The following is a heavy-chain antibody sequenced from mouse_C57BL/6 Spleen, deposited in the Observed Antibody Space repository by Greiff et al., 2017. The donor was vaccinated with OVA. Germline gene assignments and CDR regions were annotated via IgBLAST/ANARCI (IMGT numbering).Heavy chain of an antibody. J-gene: IGHJ3*01. Sequence: VQLQQPGTELVKPGASVKLSCKASGYTFTSYWMHWVKQRPGQGLEWIGNINPRNGGTNYNEKFKSKATLTVDKSSSSAYMQLSSLTSEDSAVYYCARSLWYDYDSAWFAYWGQGTLVTVSA. V-gene: IGHV1-53*01. D-gene: IGHD2-4*01. CDR3: ARSLWYDYDSAWFAY. CDR2: INPRNGGT. CDR1: GYTFTSYW.